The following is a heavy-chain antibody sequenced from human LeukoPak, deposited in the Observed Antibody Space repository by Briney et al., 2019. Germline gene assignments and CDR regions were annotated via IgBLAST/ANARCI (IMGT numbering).Heavy chain of an antibody. J-gene: IGHJ4*02. Sequence: SETLSLTCTVSGGSISSSSYYWGWIRQPPGKGLEWIGSIYYSGSTYYNPSLKSRVTISVDTSKNQFSLKLSSVTAADTAVYYCAVLWFGELLVPGPDYWGQGTLVTVSS. D-gene: IGHD3-10*01. CDR1: GGSISSSSYY. V-gene: IGHV4-39*01. CDR2: IYYSGST. CDR3: AVLWFGELLVPGPDY.